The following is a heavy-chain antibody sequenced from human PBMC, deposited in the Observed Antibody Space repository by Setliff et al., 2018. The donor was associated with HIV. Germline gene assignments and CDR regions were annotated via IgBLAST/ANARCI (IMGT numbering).Heavy chain of an antibody. Sequence: ASVKVSCKASAYPFTTYDINWVRQATGQGLEWMGWMDPNSGNTGYAQKFQGRVTMTRNTSITTAYMELSSLRSEDTALYYCAGSMGATKGSWFEPWGQGTLVTVSS. CDR2: MDPNSGNT. J-gene: IGHJ5*02. CDR1: AYPFTTYD. CDR3: AGSMGATKGSWFEP. V-gene: IGHV1-8*02. D-gene: IGHD1-26*01.